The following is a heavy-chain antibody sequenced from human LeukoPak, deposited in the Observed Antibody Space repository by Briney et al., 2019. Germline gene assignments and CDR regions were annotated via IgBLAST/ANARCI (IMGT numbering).Heavy chain of an antibody. CDR3: AKARASSRYNGLDV. D-gene: IGHD5-18*01. V-gene: IGHV3-23*01. J-gene: IGHJ6*02. CDR2: ISGNSGTT. Sequence: GGSLRLSCAASGFTFSTYAMSWVRQAPGKGLEWVSAISGNSGTTNYADSVKGRFTISRDNSKNTVYLQMNSLRVEATARYYCAKARASSRYNGLDVWGQGTTVTVSS. CDR1: GFTFSTYA.